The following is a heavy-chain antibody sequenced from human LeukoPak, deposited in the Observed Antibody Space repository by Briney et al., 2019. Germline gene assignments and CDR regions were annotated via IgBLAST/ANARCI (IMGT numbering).Heavy chain of an antibody. D-gene: IGHD4-17*01. CDR1: GGSISSHY. J-gene: IGHJ6*03. CDR2: IHSSGRT. CDR3: ARQGTTYYMDV. V-gene: IGHV4-59*11. Sequence: SETLSLTCTVSGGSISSHYWSWIRQPPGKGLEWIGYIHSSGRTNSNPSLKSRVTISIDTSKNEVSLKLGSVTVADTAMYYCARQGTTYYMDVWGKGTTVTISS.